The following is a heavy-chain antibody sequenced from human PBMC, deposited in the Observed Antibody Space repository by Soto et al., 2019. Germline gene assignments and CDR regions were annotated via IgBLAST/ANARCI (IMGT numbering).Heavy chain of an antibody. Sequence: SETLSLTCAVYVGSFSGYYWSLIRQPPGKGLEWIGEINHSGSTNYNPSLKSRVTISVDTSKNQFSLKLSSVTAADTAVYYCARGPKRVRHYYGMEVWGQGTTVTVSS. D-gene: IGHD3-10*01. V-gene: IGHV4-34*01. CDR3: ARGPKRVRHYYGMEV. CDR1: VGSFSGYY. CDR2: INHSGST. J-gene: IGHJ6*02.